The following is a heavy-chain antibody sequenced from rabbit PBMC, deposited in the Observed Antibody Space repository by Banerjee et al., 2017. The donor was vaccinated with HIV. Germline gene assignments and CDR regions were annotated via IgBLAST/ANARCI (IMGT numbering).Heavy chain of an antibody. D-gene: IGHD4-1*01. CDR3: ARGESYSSGWGPNYFNL. Sequence: QSLEESGGDLVKPGASLTLTCTASGFDFSSYGVSWVRQAPGKGLEWIACIHAGSSGITYYASWAKGRFTISKTSSTTVTLQMTSLTAADTATYFCARGESYSSGWGPNYFNLWGQGTLVTVS. CDR2: IHAGSSGIT. J-gene: IGHJ4*01. V-gene: IGHV1S40*01. CDR1: GFDFSSYG.